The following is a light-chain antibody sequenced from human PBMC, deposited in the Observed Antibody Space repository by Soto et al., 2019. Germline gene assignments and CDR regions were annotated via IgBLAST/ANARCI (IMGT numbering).Light chain of an antibody. Sequence: QSALTQPASVSGSPGQSITISCTGTSSDVGGYNSVSWYQQHPGKAPKVMIYDVSNRPSGVSNRFSGSKSGNTASLTISGLQAEDEADYYCSSETGSETRVFGGGTQLTVL. CDR3: SSETGSETRV. CDR2: DVS. V-gene: IGLV2-14*01. CDR1: SSDVGGYNS. J-gene: IGLJ3*02.